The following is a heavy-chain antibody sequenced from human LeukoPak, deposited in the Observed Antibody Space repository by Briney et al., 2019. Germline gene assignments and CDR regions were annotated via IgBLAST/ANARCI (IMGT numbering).Heavy chain of an antibody. D-gene: IGHD2-21*01. CDR1: GASISSYY. CDR2: IDNSGST. Sequence: SETLSLTCTVSGASISSYYWSWIRQPPGKGLEWIGYIDNSGSTNYNPSLKSRVTISVDKSKNQFSLKLSSVTAADTAVYYCARDNCGGDCFHDAFDIWGQGTMVTVSS. J-gene: IGHJ3*02. CDR3: ARDNCGGDCFHDAFDI. V-gene: IGHV4-4*08.